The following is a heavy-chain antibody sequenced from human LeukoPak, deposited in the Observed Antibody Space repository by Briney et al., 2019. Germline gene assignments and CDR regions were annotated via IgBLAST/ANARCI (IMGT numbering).Heavy chain of an antibody. V-gene: IGHV1-2*02. D-gene: IGHD2-2*01. J-gene: IGHJ6*03. Sequence: ASVKVSCKASGYTFTGYYMHWVRQAPGQGLEWMGWINPNSGGTNYAQKFQGRVTMTRDTSISTAYMELSRLRSEDTAVYYCARDRVYCSSTSCPRYYYYMDVWGKGTTVAVSS. CDR2: INPNSGGT. CDR1: GYTFTGYY. CDR3: ARDRVYCSSTSCPRYYYYMDV.